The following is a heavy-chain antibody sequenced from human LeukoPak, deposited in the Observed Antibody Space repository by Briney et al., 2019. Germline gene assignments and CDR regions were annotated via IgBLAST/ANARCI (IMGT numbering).Heavy chain of an antibody. CDR2: IKQDGSQT. J-gene: IGHJ3*01. V-gene: IGHV3-7*04. D-gene: IGHD6-19*01. CDR3: ARDSSGWLSGAFDF. CDR1: GFTFSSYG. Sequence: GGSLRLSCAASGFTFSSYGMHWVRQAPGKGLEWVANIKQDGSQTHYVDSVKGRFTISRDNTKNSLYLQMNSLRVEDTAVYYCARDSSGWLSGAFDFWGQGTMVTVSS.